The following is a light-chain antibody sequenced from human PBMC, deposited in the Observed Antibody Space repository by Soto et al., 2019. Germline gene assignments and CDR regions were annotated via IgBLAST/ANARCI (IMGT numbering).Light chain of an antibody. CDR1: SSDVGGYNF. CDR2: DVG. CDR3: CSYTSGSTPFV. J-gene: IGLJ1*01. Sequence: QPVLTQPASVSGSPGQSITISCTGTSSDVGGYNFVSWYQQHPGKAPKLMIFDVGDRPSGVSNRFSGSKSGNTASLTISGLQAEDEADYYCCSYTSGSTPFVFGTGTKLTVL. V-gene: IGLV2-14*03.